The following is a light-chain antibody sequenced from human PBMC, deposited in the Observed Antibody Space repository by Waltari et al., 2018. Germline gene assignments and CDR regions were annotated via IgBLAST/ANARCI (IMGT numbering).Light chain of an antibody. CDR1: QSISIW. J-gene: IGKJ2*01. Sequence: DIQMTQSPSSLSASVGDRVAITCRASQSISIWLAWYQQKPGKAPKLLISKPFSLESGVPSRFSGSGSGTEFTLTISNLQPDDFATYYCQQDNNYPVAFGQGTKLEI. CDR2: KPF. V-gene: IGKV1-5*03. CDR3: QQDNNYPVA.